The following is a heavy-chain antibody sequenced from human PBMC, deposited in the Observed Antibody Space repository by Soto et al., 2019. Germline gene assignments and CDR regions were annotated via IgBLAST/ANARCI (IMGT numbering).Heavy chain of an antibody. J-gene: IGHJ4*02. CDR3: AKVAAYSYRTDQ. V-gene: IGHV3-23*01. Sequence: XGFLRLSFAASGFTFSDYAMTWVRQALGKGPEWVSSIGRTNNTHYADSVKGRFDISRDNSQNTLYLQMNSLTAEDTAVDFCAKVAAYSYRTDQWGQGTLVTVSS. D-gene: IGHD3-16*02. CDR2: IGRTNNT. CDR1: GFTFSDYA.